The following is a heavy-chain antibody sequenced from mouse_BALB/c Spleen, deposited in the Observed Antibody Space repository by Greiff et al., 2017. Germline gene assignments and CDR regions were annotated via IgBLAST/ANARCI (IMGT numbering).Heavy chain of an antibody. CDR1: GYSITSGYY. D-gene: IGHD4-1*01. CDR2: ISYDGSN. J-gene: IGHJ3*01. Sequence: ESGPGLVKPSPSLSLTCSVTGYSITSGYYWNWNRQFPGNNLEWMGYISYDGSNNYNPSLKNRISITRDTSKNQFFLKLNSVTTEDTATYYCAREEVTGTLAYWGQGTLVTVSA. CDR3: AREEVTGTLAY. V-gene: IGHV3-6*02.